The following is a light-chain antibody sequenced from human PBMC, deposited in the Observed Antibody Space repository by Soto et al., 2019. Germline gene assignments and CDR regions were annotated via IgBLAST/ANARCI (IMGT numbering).Light chain of an antibody. Sequence: HSVRTQPPSSSGTPGQRVTISCSGSSSNIGSKTVNWYQQLPGTAPKLLIYSNYQRPSGVPDRFSGSKSGTSASLAISGLQSEDEADYYCAAWDASLNGYVFGTGTKLTVL. V-gene: IGLV1-44*01. CDR2: SNY. CDR3: AAWDASLNGYV. CDR1: SSNIGSKT. J-gene: IGLJ1*01.